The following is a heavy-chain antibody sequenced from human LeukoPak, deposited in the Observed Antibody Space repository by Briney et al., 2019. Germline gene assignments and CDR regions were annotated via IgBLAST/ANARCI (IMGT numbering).Heavy chain of an antibody. CDR3: ANAVNTRFLL. V-gene: IGHV4-39*01. CDR2: IYYSGDT. CDR1: GGSISSYY. D-gene: IGHD4-11*01. Sequence: SETLSLTCTVSGGSISSYYWGWIRQPPGKGLEWIANIYYSGDTYYNPSLKSRVTISVDTSRNQISLKLSSVTAADTAVYYCANAVNTRFLLWGQGTLVTVSS. J-gene: IGHJ4*02.